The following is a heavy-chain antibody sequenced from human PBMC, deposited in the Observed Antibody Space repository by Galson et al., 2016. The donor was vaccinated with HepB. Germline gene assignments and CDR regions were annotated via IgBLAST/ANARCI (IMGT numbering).Heavy chain of an antibody. CDR2: IDPSDSYT. V-gene: IGHV5-10-1*01. J-gene: IGHJ6*02. D-gene: IGHD6-13*01. CDR3: ARRGVAAAPFYGIDV. Sequence: QSGAEVKKPGESLRISCRGSGYSFTNYWINWVRQMPGKGLEWMGRIDPSDSYTKYSPSFQGHVTVLADKSVNTAYLQWSSLKASDTATYYCARRGVAAAPFYGIDVWGQGTTVTVSS. CDR1: GYSFTNYW.